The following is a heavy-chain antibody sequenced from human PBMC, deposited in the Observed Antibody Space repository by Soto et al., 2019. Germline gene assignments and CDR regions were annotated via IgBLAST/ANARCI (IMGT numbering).Heavy chain of an antibody. Sequence: SETLSLTCSVSGASIRSYYWHWIRQPPGKGLEWIGYVYTSDYTRYSSSLKSRVTISVDTSKSQFYLRLNSVTAADTAVYYCARSAGNHGALFYYNGMDVRGQGTTVTVSS. J-gene: IGHJ6*02. CDR3: ARSAGNHGALFYYNGMDV. V-gene: IGHV4-59*03. CDR2: VYTSDYT. D-gene: IGHD3-10*01. CDR1: GASIRSYY.